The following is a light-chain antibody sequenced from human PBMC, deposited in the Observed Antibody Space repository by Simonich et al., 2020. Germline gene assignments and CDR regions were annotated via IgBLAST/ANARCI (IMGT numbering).Light chain of an antibody. CDR2: EGS. Sequence: QSALTQPASVSGSPGPSITISCTGTSSDVGSYNLVSWYQQHPGKAPKILIYEGSKRPSGVANRFSGSKSGNTASLTISGLQAEDEADYYCCSYAGSSTVVFGGGTKLTVL. J-gene: IGLJ2*01. CDR1: SSDVGSYNL. CDR3: CSYAGSSTVV. V-gene: IGLV2-23*01.